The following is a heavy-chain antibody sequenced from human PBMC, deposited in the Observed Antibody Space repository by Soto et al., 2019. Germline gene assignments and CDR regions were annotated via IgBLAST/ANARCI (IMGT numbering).Heavy chain of an antibody. CDR3: ARRYSSSLDY. CDR2: IFYSGST. CDR1: GGSISNYY. J-gene: IGHJ4*02. V-gene: IGHV4-59*08. Sequence: PSETLSLTCTVSGGSISNYYWSWIRQPPGKGLEWIGYIFYSGSTNYNPSLKSRVTISVDTSKNQFSLKLSSVTAADTAVYYCARRYSSSLDYWGQGTLVTVS. D-gene: IGHD6-13*01.